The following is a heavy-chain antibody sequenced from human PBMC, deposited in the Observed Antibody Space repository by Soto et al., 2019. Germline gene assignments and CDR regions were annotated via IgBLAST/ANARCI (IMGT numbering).Heavy chain of an antibody. CDR2: SNASGGST. Sequence: AASGKVCCKASGYTFTSYYMHCGLQSPGRGLEGMGISNASGGSTRYAQKFQGRVTLTRDTSTSTVYRELSSLRSEDPAVYYCARDVRPHDYGQYVPDYWGQGTLVTVSS. D-gene: IGHD4-17*01. J-gene: IGHJ4*01. CDR1: GYTFTSYY. CDR3: ARDVRPHDYGQYVPDY. V-gene: IGHV1-46*03.